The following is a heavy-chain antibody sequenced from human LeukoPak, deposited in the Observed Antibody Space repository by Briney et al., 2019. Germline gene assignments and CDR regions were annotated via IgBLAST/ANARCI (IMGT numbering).Heavy chain of an antibody. J-gene: IGHJ6*03. CDR2: IKQDGSDK. CDR3: ARQGYCNNTRCYAYFYYLDV. Sequence: PGGSLRLSCAASAFTFSSYWMTWVRQAPGKGLEWVANIKQDGSDKYYVDSVRGRFTISRDNAKNSSYLQMNSLRAEDTAVYYCARQGYCNNTRCYAYFYYLDVWGKGTTVTVSS. CDR1: AFTFSSYW. D-gene: IGHD2-2*01. V-gene: IGHV3-7*01.